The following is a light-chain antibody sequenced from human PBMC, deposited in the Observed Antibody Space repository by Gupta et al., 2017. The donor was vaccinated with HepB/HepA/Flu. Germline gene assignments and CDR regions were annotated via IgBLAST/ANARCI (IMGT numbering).Light chain of an antibody. CDR2: SNN. CDR3: ATWDDSLNAYV. Sequence: QSVLTQPPSASPTPGQRVTISCSGSSSNIGSNTVNWYQQLPGTAPKRLIDSNNQRPSGVLDRFSGSKSGTSASLAISGLQSEDEADYYCATWDDSLNAYVFGTGTQVTVL. CDR1: SSNIGSNT. V-gene: IGLV1-44*01. J-gene: IGLJ1*01.